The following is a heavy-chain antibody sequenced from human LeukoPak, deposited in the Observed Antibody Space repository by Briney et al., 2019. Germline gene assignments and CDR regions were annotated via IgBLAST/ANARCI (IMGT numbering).Heavy chain of an antibody. V-gene: IGHV1-69*13. D-gene: IGHD2-2*01. J-gene: IGHJ5*02. CDR2: IIPIFGTA. CDR3: ARAPKGGVPAAISYWFDP. CDR1: GGTFSSYA. Sequence: SVKVSCKASGGTFSSYAISWVRQAPGQGLEWMGGIIPIFGTANYAQKFQGRVTITADESTSTAYMELSSLRSEDTAVYYCARAPKGGVPAAISYWFDPWAREPWSPSPQ.